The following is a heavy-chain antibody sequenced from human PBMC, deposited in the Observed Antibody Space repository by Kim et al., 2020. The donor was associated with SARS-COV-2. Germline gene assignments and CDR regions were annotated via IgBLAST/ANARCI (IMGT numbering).Heavy chain of an antibody. D-gene: IGHD5-12*01. J-gene: IGHJ6*02. CDR1: GGSISSSSYY. V-gene: IGHV4-39*07. CDR2: IYYSGST. Sequence: SETLSLTCTVSGGSISSSSYYWGWIRQPPGKGLEWIGSIYYSGSTYYNPSLKSRVTISVDTSKNQFSLKLSSVTAADTAVYYCARDGRLATSIYYYYGMDVWGQGTTVTVSS. CDR3: ARDGRLATSIYYYYGMDV.